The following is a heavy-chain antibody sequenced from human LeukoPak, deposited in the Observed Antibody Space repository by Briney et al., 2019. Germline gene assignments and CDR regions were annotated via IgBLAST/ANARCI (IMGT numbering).Heavy chain of an antibody. CDR2: ITTNGGST. J-gene: IGHJ1*01. CDR3: AVRIQH. Sequence: GGSLRLSCAASGFTFASYGMSWVRQAPGKGLEWVSFITTNGGSTYYADSVKGRFTISRDNSKNTLYLQMNSLRAEDTAVYYCAVRIQHWGQGTLVTVSS. V-gene: IGHV3-23*01. CDR1: GFTFASYG.